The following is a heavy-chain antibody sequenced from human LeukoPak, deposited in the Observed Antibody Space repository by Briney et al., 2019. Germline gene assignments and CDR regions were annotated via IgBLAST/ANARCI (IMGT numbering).Heavy chain of an antibody. D-gene: IGHD4-17*01. CDR1: GGSISGSY. Sequence: SEALSLTXTVSGGSISGSYWSWIRQPPGKGLEWIAYMYNSGSTNYNPSLKSRVTISIDTSKNQFSLKLSSLTAADAAIYYCARGIESYGDYGYWGQGILVTVSS. CDR3: ARGIESYGDYGY. V-gene: IGHV4-59*01. J-gene: IGHJ4*02. CDR2: MYNSGST.